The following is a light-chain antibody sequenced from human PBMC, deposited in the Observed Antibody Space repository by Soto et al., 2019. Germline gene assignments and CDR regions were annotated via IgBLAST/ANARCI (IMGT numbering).Light chain of an antibody. CDR2: GAS. V-gene: IGKV3-20*01. Sequence: EIVLTQSPGTVSLSPGERATLSCRASQSVSSNYLAWYQQKPGQAPRLLVYGASSRATGIPDRFSGSGSGTDFTLTISRLEPEDFAVYYCQLYGISPHFGQGSRLEI. CDR1: QSVSSNY. J-gene: IGKJ5*01. CDR3: QLYGISPH.